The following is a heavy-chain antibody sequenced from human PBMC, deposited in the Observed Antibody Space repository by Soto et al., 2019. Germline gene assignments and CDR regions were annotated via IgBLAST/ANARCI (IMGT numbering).Heavy chain of an antibody. V-gene: IGHV4-4*02. Sequence: SETLSLTCAVSGGSISSSNWLSWFLQPPWKGLEWIGEIYHSGSTNYNPSLKSRVTISVDKSKNQFSLKLSSVTAADTAVYYCARDGRYCSSTSCLNWFDPWGQGTLVTVSS. D-gene: IGHD2-2*01. CDR1: GGSISSSNW. CDR3: ARDGRYCSSTSCLNWFDP. CDR2: IYHSGST. J-gene: IGHJ5*02.